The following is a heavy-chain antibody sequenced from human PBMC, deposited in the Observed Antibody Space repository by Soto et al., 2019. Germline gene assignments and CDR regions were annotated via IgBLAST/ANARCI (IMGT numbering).Heavy chain of an antibody. V-gene: IGHV3-7*01. CDR1: GFAFNRYY. D-gene: IGHD3-22*01. CDR2: VDQDASAK. J-gene: IGHJ4*02. CDR3: ARYCAYDSIYYCSSDRLDY. Sequence: GSLRLSCAASGFAFNRYYMSWVRQAPGKGLEWVATVDQDASAKYYVDSVKGRFTISRDNAKNSLYVQMNSLRGEDTAVYYCARYCAYDSIYYCSSDRLDYWGQGTLVTVSS.